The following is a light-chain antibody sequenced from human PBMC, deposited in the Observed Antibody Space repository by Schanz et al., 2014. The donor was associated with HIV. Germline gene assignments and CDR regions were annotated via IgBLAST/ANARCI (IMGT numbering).Light chain of an antibody. CDR1: SSSIKTNT. J-gene: IGLJ1*01. CDR2: ANN. Sequence: QSVLTQPPSASGTPGQRVTISCSGSSSSIKTNTVNWFQQLPGTAPKLLIQANNQRPSGVPDRFSGSKSGTSASLAISGLQSEDEADYYCAAWDDTLNGYVFGSGTKLTVL. V-gene: IGLV1-44*01. CDR3: AAWDDTLNGYV.